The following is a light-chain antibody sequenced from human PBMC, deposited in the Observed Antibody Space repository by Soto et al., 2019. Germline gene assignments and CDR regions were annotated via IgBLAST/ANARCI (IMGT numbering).Light chain of an antibody. CDR3: QQYNSYPWT. CDR2: KAS. Sequence: IQMTQSPSSLSASVGDIVTITCRASQSISSWLAWYQQKPGKAPKLLIYKASSLESGVPSRFRGSGSGTELTLTISSLQTDDFATYYCQQYNSYPWTFGQGTKVDIK. J-gene: IGKJ1*01. CDR1: QSISSW. V-gene: IGKV1-5*03.